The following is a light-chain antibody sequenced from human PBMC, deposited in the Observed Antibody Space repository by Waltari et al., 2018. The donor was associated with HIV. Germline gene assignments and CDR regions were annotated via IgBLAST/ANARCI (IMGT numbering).Light chain of an antibody. J-gene: IGLJ1*01. Sequence: QSVLTQPPSVSAAPGQRVTISCSGGNSHLGNNYVSWYQQLPGRAPRLLIYDNGQRPSGMPDRFSAAKAGMSATLGIAGLQIVDEADYYCGTWDSSLSLYVFGTGTTVAVL. CDR2: DNG. CDR3: GTWDSSLSLYV. V-gene: IGLV1-51*01. CDR1: NSHLGNNY.